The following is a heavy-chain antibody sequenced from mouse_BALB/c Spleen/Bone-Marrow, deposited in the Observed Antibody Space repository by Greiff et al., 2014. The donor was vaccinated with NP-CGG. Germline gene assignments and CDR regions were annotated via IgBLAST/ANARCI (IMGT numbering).Heavy chain of an antibody. Sequence: VQLQESGGELIKPGASVKISCKATGYTFSNYWIQWVKQRPGHGPEWIGEILPGSDNTNYNEKFKGKATFTADTSSNTAYMQLSSLTSEDSAVYYCARGNPFDFWGQGTTLTVSS. V-gene: IGHV1-9*01. CDR2: ILPGSDNT. CDR1: GYTFSNYW. J-gene: IGHJ2*01. CDR3: ARGNPFDF.